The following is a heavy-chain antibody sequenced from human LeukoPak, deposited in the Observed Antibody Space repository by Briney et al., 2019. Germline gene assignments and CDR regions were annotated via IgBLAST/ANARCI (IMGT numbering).Heavy chain of an antibody. CDR3: AKDMAAAGTGWFDP. CDR1: GFTFDDYA. V-gene: IGHV3-9*01. J-gene: IGHJ5*02. CDR2: ISWNSGSI. D-gene: IGHD6-13*01. Sequence: GRSLRLSCAASGFTFDDYAMHWVRQAPGKGLEWVSGISWNSGSIGYADSVKGRFTISRDNAKNSLYLQMNSLRAEDTALYYCAKDMAAAGTGWFDPWGQGTLVTVSS.